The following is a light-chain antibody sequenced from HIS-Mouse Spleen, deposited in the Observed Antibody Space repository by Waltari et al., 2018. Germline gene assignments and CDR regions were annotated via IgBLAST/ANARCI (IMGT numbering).Light chain of an antibody. Sequence: DIVMTQSPLSLPVTPGEPASISCRSSQSLLHSNGYNYLDWYLQKPGQSPRLLIYLGSNRASGVPDRFSGSGAGKDFTLKISRVEAEDVGVYYCMQALQTPYTFGQGTKLEIK. CDR1: QSLLHSNGYNY. CDR3: MQALQTPYT. CDR2: LGS. J-gene: IGKJ2*01. V-gene: IGKV2-28*01.